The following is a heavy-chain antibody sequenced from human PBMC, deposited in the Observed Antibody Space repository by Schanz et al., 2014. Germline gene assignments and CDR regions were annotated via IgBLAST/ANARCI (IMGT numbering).Heavy chain of an antibody. V-gene: IGHV3-33*01. CDR3: ARESGGQNDLDTEPHKYTYMDV. CDR1: GFTFSRFG. Sequence: QVQLVESGGGVVRPGRSLRLSCATSGFTFSRFGMHWVRQAPGKGPEWVALVWSDGNTKYYVDSVKGRFTISRDNSMNTLHLQMDGLRVEDTAVYFCARESGGQNDLDTEPHKYTYMDVWGKGTTVTVSS. D-gene: IGHD1-1*01. CDR2: VWSDGNTK. J-gene: IGHJ6*03.